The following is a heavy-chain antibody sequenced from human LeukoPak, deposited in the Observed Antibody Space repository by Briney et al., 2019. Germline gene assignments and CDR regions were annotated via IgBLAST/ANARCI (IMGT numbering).Heavy chain of an antibody. Sequence: SETLSLTCAVYGGSFSGYYWSWIRQPPGKGLEWIGEINHSGSTNYNPSLKSRVTISVDTSKNQFSLKLSSVTAADTAVYYCARNVDYWGQGTLVTVSS. V-gene: IGHV4-34*01. CDR2: INHSGST. CDR3: ARNVDY. CDR1: GGSFSGYY. J-gene: IGHJ4*02.